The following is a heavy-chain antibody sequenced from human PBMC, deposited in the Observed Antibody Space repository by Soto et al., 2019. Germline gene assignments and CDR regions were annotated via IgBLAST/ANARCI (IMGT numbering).Heavy chain of an antibody. CDR3: ARPYGGKIGDAPDL. CDR1: GFTFSSYA. V-gene: IGHV3-23*01. J-gene: IGHJ3*01. Sequence: EVQLLESGGGLVQPGGSRRLSWVASGFTFSSYAMSWVRQVPGEGLEWVSTISDAAASAYYVDYVKGRFTISRDNSKSTLYLQMSRLRAEDSAMYYCARPYGGKIGDAPDLWGQGTMVTVSS. D-gene: IGHD3-16*01. CDR2: ISDAAASA.